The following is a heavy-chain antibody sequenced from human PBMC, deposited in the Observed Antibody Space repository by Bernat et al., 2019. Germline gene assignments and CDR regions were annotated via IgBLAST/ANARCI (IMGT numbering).Heavy chain of an antibody. J-gene: IGHJ3*02. CDR1: GFTFSSSA. D-gene: IGHD2-21*02. V-gene: IGHV3-30-3*01. CDR2: ISYDGSNK. Sequence: QVQLVVSGGGVVQPGRSLRLSCAASGFTFSSSAMHWLRHAPCKVLEWSALISYDGSNKYYADSVKGRFTICRDNTKNTLYLQMNSLRAGETAVYYCAGEEGGDSGGDCYPLGMEGFEIWGQGTMVTVSS. CDR3: AGEEGGDSGGDCYPLGMEGFEI.